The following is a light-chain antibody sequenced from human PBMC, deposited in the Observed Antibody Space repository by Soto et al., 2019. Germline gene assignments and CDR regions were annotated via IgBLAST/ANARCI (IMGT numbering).Light chain of an antibody. CDR3: SSYTRSSTYV. CDR1: SSDVGGYNY. Sequence: QSVLTQPASVSGSPGQSIAISCTGTSSDVGGYNYVSWYQHHPGKAPKLMIYDVSNRPSGVSNLFSGSKSGNTASLTISGLQAEDEADYYCSSYTRSSTYVFGTGTKVTVL. CDR2: DVS. V-gene: IGLV2-14*03. J-gene: IGLJ1*01.